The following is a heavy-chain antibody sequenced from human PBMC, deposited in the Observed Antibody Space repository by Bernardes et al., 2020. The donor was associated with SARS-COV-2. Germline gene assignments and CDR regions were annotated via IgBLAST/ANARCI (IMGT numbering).Heavy chain of an antibody. CDR3: VRVNGYQYF. CDR1: GGSISTYY. J-gene: IGHJ4*02. CDR2: IYYSGST. V-gene: IGHV4-59*01. Sequence: SETLSLTCTVSGGSISTYYWSWIRQPPGKGLEWIGYIYYSGSTNSSPSLKRRVTMSVDMSKNQFSLKLSSVTAADTAVYYCVRVNGYQYFWGQGTLVTVSS. D-gene: IGHD5-12*01.